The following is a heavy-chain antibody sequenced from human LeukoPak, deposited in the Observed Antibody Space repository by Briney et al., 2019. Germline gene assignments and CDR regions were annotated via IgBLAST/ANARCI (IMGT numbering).Heavy chain of an antibody. V-gene: IGHV3-53*01. Sequence: GVSLRLSCAASGFTGTGNYMSWVRQAPGKGLEWVSVIYSGGSTFYADSVKGRFTISRDNSKNTLFLQMHILRAEDTAVYYCARGAVFVGGVGAQDYWGQGTLVTVSS. D-gene: IGHD1-26*01. CDR2: IYSGGST. CDR3: ARGAVFVGGVGAQDY. CDR1: GFTGTGNY. J-gene: IGHJ4*02.